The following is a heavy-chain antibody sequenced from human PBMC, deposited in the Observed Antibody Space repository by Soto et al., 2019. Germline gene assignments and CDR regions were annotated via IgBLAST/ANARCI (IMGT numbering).Heavy chain of an antibody. Sequence: SVKVSCKASGGTFSSYAISWVRQAPGQGLEWMGGIIPIFGTANYAQKFQGRVTITADESTSTAYMELSSLRSEDTAVYYCARTPQIVAKRKPSGFDYWGQGTLVTVSS. CDR2: IIPIFGTA. D-gene: IGHD5-12*01. V-gene: IGHV1-69*13. J-gene: IGHJ4*02. CDR1: GGTFSSYA. CDR3: ARTPQIVAKRKPSGFDY.